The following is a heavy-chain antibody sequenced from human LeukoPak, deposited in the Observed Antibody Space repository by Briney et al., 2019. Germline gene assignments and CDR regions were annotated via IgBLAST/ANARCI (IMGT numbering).Heavy chain of an antibody. Sequence: PSETLSLTCTVSVASINNNFWTWIRQPPGQGLEWIGYIYSSGSANYNPSLKSRVIISGDTSKNQISLNLTSVTAADTAVYFCARHRDHYDTWGHGTLVTVSS. CDR1: VASINNNF. V-gene: IGHV4-59*08. D-gene: IGHD3-22*01. CDR3: ARHRDHYDT. CDR2: IYSSGSA. J-gene: IGHJ4*01.